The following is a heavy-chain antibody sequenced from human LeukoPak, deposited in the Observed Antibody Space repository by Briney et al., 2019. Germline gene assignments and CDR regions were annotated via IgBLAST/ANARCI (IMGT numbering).Heavy chain of an antibody. D-gene: IGHD2-2*02. J-gene: IGHJ4*02. V-gene: IGHV3-23*01. CDR2: ISGSGGST. CDR1: GFTFSSYA. Sequence: GGSLRLSCAASGFTFSSYAMSWVRQAPGKGLEWASAISGSGGSTYYADSVKGRFTISRDNSKNTLYLQMNSLRAEDTAVYYCAKAIVVVPAAIGYFDYWGQGTLVTVSS. CDR3: AKAIVVVPAAIGYFDY.